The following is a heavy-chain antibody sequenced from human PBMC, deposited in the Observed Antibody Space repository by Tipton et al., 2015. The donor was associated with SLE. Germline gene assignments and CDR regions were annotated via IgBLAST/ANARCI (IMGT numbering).Heavy chain of an antibody. J-gene: IGHJ6*02. V-gene: IGHV4-34*01. CDR3: ARGRLLEWLSTYYYYYGMDV. CDR2: IHDSGDV. Sequence: TLSLTCAVYGGSFSGYYWTWIRQPPGKGLEWIGDIHDSGDVNHNPSLKSRVTISVDTSKIQFSLKLSSVTAADTAVYYCARGRLLEWLSTYYYYYGMDVWGHGTTVTVSS. CDR1: GGSFSGYY. D-gene: IGHD3-3*01.